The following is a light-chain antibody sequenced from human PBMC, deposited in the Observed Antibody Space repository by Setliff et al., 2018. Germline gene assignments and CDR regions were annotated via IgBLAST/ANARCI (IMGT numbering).Light chain of an antibody. J-gene: IGLJ1*01. Sequence: QSVLPQPPSASGSPGQSVTISCTGTSSDVGGYNYVSWYQQHPGKAPKLMIYDVSKRPSGVPDRFSGSKSGNTASLTISGLQAEDEADYYCCSYAGSYTSLYVFGTGTKVTVL. V-gene: IGLV2-11*01. CDR2: DVS. CDR3: CSYAGSYTSLYV. CDR1: SSDVGGYNY.